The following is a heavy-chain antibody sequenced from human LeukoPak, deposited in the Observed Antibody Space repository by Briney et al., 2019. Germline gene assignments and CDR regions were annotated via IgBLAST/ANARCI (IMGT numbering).Heavy chain of an antibody. D-gene: IGHD2-15*01. CDR2: IYYSGST. J-gene: IGHJ5*02. Sequence: SETLSLTCTDSGGSISSSSYYWGWIRQPPGKGLEWIGSIYYSGSTYYNPSLKSRVTISVDTSKNQFSLKLSSVTAADTAVYYCARLDIVVVVAAHNWFDPWGQGTLVTVSS. CDR3: ARLDIVVVVAAHNWFDP. V-gene: IGHV4-39*01. CDR1: GGSISSSSYY.